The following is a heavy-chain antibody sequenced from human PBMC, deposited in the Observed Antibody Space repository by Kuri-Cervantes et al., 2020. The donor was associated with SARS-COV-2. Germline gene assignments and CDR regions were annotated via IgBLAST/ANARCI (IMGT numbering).Heavy chain of an antibody. V-gene: IGHV3-33*01. D-gene: IGHD3-10*01. CDR2: IWYDGSNK. CDR3: ARVRGAGIPPHFDY. CDR1: GFTFSSYG. J-gene: IGHJ4*02. Sequence: GESLKISCAASGFTFSSYGMHWVRQAPGKGLEWVAVIWYDGSNKYYADSVKGRFTISRDNSKNSLYLQMNSLRAGDTAVYYCARVRGAGIPPHFDYWGQGTLVTVSS.